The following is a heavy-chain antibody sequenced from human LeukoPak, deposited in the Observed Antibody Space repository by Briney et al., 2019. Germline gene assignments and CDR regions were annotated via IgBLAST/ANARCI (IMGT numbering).Heavy chain of an antibody. CDR2: ISSSSIYI. V-gene: IGHV3-21*01. CDR1: GFTFSSYS. Sequence: GGSLRLSCAASGFTFSSYSMNWVRQAPGKGLEWVSSISSSSIYIYYADSVKGRFTISRDNAKNSLYLQMNSLRAEDTAVYYCASIGYCSSTSCYVWGQGTLVTVSS. J-gene: IGHJ4*02. CDR3: ASIGYCSSTSCYV. D-gene: IGHD2-2*01.